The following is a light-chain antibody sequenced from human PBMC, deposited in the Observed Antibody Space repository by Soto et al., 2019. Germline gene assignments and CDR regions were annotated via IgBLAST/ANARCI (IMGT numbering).Light chain of an antibody. J-gene: IGLJ1*01. V-gene: IGLV2-11*01. CDR2: DVS. CDR1: SSDVGGFEY. Sequence: QSVLTQPASVSGSPGQSITISCTGTSSDVGGFEYVSWYQHHPGKAPKLMIYDVSKRPSGVPDRFSGSKSGNTASLTISGLQAEDEADYYCCSYAGSYVFGTGTKVTVL. CDR3: CSYAGSYV.